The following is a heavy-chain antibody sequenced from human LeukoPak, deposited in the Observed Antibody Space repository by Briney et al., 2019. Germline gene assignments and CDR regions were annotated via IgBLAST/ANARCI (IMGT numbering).Heavy chain of an antibody. CDR3: SRDHEDVYGSGSYKL. V-gene: IGHV1-3*01. Sequence: ASVKVSCKASGYTFTSYAMHWVRQAPGQRLEWMGWINAGNGKTKYSQKFQGRVTITRDTSASTAYMELSSLRSDDTAMYYCSRDHEDVYGSGSYKLWGQGTRVTVSS. CDR2: INAGNGKT. D-gene: IGHD3-10*01. CDR1: GYTFTSYA. J-gene: IGHJ4*02.